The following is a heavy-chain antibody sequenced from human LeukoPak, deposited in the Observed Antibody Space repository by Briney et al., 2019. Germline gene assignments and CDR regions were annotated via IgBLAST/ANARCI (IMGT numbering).Heavy chain of an antibody. D-gene: IGHD3-10*01. J-gene: IGHJ4*02. V-gene: IGHV3-23*01. CDR2: ITGSGGTT. CDR3: AKGAYYHGSGRYFDY. CDR1: GFTFSSYA. Sequence: GGSLRLSCAASGFTFSSYAMTWVRQAPGKGLEWVSRITGSGGTTYYADSVKGRFTISRDNSKNTLYLQMNSLRADDTAVYYCAKGAYYHGSGRYFDYWGQGTLVTVSS.